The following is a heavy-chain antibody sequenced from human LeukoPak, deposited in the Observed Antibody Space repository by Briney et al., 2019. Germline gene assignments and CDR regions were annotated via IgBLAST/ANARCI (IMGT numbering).Heavy chain of an antibody. CDR2: IYYTGSS. CDR1: LGSISSSSYY. Sequence: SETLSLTCTVSLGSISSSSYYWGWIRQPPGKGLEWIGSIYYTGSSYYNPSLKSRVTISVDTSKNQFSLKLNSVTAADTAVYFCATDGRDGYLDVFDIWGQGTVVTVSS. V-gene: IGHV4-39*01. CDR3: ATDGRDGYLDVFDI. J-gene: IGHJ3*02. D-gene: IGHD5-24*01.